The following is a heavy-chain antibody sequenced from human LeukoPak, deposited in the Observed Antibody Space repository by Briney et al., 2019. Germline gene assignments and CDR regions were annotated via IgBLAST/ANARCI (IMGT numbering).Heavy chain of an antibody. V-gene: IGHV3-23*01. D-gene: IGHD1/OR15-1a*01. J-gene: IGHJ4*02. CDR3: AKDFEFKWQQPSDH. CDR2: ISPGGGTT. Sequence: GGSLRLSCAVSGFAFGSEAMSWVRQSPARGLEWVASISPGGGTTYYADYVKGRFTISRDNSKNMLYLQMNTLTAEDTAIYFCAKDFEFKWQQPSDHWGQGTPVTVSS. CDR1: GFAFGSEA.